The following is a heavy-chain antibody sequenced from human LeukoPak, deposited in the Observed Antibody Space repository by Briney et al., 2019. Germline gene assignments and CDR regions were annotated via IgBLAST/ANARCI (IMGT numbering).Heavy chain of an antibody. CDR1: GGSVSSSNR. CDR2: IYHSGST. D-gene: IGHD2-15*01. J-gene: IGHJ4*02. Sequence: PSETLSLTCAVSGGSVSSSNRWSWVRQPPGKGLEWIGEIYHSGSTNYNPSLKSRVTISVDKSKNQFSLKLTSVTAADTAVYYCTTKAATYFDYWGQGTLVTVSS. CDR3: TTKAATYFDY. V-gene: IGHV4-4*02.